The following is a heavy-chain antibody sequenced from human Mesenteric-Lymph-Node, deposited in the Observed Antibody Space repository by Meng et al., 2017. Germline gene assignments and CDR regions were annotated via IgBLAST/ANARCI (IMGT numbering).Heavy chain of an antibody. Sequence: GGSLRLSCAAPGFTFSNFEMTWVRQAPGKGLEWVSYISSGASTIYYADSVKGRFTISRDNAKSSLYLQMNSLRAEDTAVYYCARDPGDGYNDAFDIWGQGTMVTVSS. D-gene: IGHD5-24*01. V-gene: IGHV3-48*03. J-gene: IGHJ3*02. CDR3: ARDPGDGYNDAFDI. CDR2: ISSGASTI. CDR1: GFTFSNFE.